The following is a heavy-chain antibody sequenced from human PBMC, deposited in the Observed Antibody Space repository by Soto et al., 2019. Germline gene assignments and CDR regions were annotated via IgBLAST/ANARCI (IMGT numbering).Heavy chain of an antibody. D-gene: IGHD4-17*01. V-gene: IGHV2-26*01. J-gene: IGHJ6*02. CDR2: FFSDAER. CDR3: ARMDGDYNYYAMYV. CDR1: GFSLNNPRMG. Sequence: QVTLKESGPVLVKPTETLTLTCTVSGFSLNNPRMGVSWIRQPPGKPPVWLAHFFSDAERSYSASMQSRLTKSTYTSGSQVVLTMTNMDPVDTATNFCARMDGDYNYYAMYVWGQGTTVTVSS.